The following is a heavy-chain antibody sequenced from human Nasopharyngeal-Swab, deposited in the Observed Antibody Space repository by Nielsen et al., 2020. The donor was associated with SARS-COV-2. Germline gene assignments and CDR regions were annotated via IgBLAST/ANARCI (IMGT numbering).Heavy chain of an antibody. D-gene: IGHD4-17*01. J-gene: IGHJ5*02. V-gene: IGHV4-61*01. CDR2: IYYSGST. CDR1: GGSVSSGSYY. Sequence: SETLSLTCTVSGGSVSSGSYYWGWIRQPPGKGLEWIGYIYYSGSTNYNPSLKSRVTISVDTSKNQFSLKLSSVTAADTAVYYCARANGDYLEDWFDPWGQGTLVTVSS. CDR3: ARANGDYLEDWFDP.